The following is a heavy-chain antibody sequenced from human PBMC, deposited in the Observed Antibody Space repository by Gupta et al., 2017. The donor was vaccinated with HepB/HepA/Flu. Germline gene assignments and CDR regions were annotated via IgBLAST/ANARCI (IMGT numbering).Heavy chain of an antibody. CDR2: IWFDGSKK. CDR1: GFTFGSYA. V-gene: IGHV3-30*04. Sequence: QVQLVESGGGVVQPGRSLRLACSASGFTFGSYAMNWVRQAPGKGLEWVAIIWFDGSKKYYADSVKGRFTISRDNSKNTLYLHMNSLRPEDTGIYYCARERDRQGFGYWGQGSQVTVSS. D-gene: IGHD3-16*01. J-gene: IGHJ4*02. CDR3: ARERDRQGFGY.